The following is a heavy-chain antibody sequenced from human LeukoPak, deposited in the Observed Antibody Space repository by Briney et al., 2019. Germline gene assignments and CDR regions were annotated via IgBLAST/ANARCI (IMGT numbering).Heavy chain of an antibody. D-gene: IGHD2-15*01. CDR1: GFTLSSYE. CDR3: ARDISSSTRAFDI. J-gene: IGHJ3*02. Sequence: PGGSLRLSCAASGFTLSSYEMTWVRQAPGTGLEWVSYISSGGGLTFYADSVKGRFTISRDTAKNSLYLQMNNLRGEDTALYYCARDISSSTRAFDIWGQGTMVTVSP. CDR2: ISSGGGLT. V-gene: IGHV3-48*03.